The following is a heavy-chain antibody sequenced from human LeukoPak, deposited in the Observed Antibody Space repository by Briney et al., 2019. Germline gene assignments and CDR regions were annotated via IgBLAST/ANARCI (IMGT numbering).Heavy chain of an antibody. V-gene: IGHV1-46*01. CDR1: GYTFTNYY. J-gene: IGHJ6*02. D-gene: IGHD6-13*01. CDR3: AREYSSSWGVYYYYGMDV. Sequence: ASVKVSCKASGYTFTNYYIHWVRQAPGQGLEWMGIINPSGGTTDYAQKFQGRVTMTRDTSISTAYMELSRLRSDDTAVYYCAREYSSSWGVYYYYGMDVWGQGTTVTVSS. CDR2: INPSGGTT.